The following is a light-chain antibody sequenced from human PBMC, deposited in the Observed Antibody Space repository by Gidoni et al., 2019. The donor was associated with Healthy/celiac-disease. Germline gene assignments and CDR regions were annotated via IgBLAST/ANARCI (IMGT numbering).Light chain of an antibody. Sequence: EIVLTPSPGTLSLSPGERATLSCRASQSVSSSYLAWYQQKPGQAPRLLIYGASSRATGIPDRCSGSGSGTDFTLTISRLEPEDFAVYYCQQYGSSPPWTFGQGTKVEIK. CDR1: QSVSSSY. CDR3: QQYGSSPPWT. J-gene: IGKJ1*01. V-gene: IGKV3-20*01. CDR2: GAS.